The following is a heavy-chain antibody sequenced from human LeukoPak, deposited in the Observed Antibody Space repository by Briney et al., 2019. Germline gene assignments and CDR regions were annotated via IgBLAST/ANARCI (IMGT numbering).Heavy chain of an antibody. J-gene: IGHJ4*02. Sequence: PSQTLSLTCTVSGGSISSGGYYWSWIRQHPGKGLEWIGYIYYSGSTYYNPSLKSRVTISVDTSKNQFSLKLSSVTAADTAVYYCARAGCSGGSCYSGPLGFDYWGQGTLVTVSS. CDR2: IYYSGST. V-gene: IGHV4-31*03. CDR1: GGSISSGGYY. D-gene: IGHD2-15*01. CDR3: ARAGCSGGSCYSGPLGFDY.